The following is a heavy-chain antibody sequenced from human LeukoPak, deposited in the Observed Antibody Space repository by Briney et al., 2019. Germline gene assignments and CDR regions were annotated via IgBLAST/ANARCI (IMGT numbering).Heavy chain of an antibody. CDR2: IRYDGSNK. Sequence: AGGSLRLSCAASGFTFSSYGMHWVRQAPGKGLEWVAFIRYDGSNKYYADSVKGRFTISRDNSKNTLYLQMNSLRAEDTAVYYCAKDLGGDYAGGFSGFDYWGQEPWSPSPQ. J-gene: IGHJ4*01. V-gene: IGHV3-30*02. CDR3: AKDLGGDYAGGFSGFDY. CDR1: GFTFSSYG. D-gene: IGHD4-17*01.